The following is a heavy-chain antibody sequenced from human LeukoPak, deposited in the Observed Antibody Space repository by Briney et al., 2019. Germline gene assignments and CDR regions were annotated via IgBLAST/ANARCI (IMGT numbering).Heavy chain of an antibody. CDR1: GGSISSYY. J-gene: IGHJ4*02. D-gene: IGHD3-22*01. CDR2: IYNSGST. Sequence: SETLSLTCTVSGGSISSYYWSWVRQPPGKGMEWGGYIYNSGSTNYNHSLRSRVTISVDTSKKEFSLKLSSVTAADTAVYYCATSSHDLLDTDYWGQGTLVTVSS. CDR3: ATSSHDLLDTDY. V-gene: IGHV4-59*01.